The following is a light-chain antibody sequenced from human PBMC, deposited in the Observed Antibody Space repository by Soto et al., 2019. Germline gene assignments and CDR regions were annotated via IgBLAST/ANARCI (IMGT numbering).Light chain of an antibody. V-gene: IGLV2-14*01. CDR3: ISHTCDLGG. CDR1: SSDVGGYDF. J-gene: IGLJ1*01. CDR2: EVR. Sequence: QSALTQPASVSGSPGQSITISCTGTSSDVGGYDFVSWYQHHPGKAPKLIIYEVRTRPARVSDRFSGSKSGNTASLTISGLQAEDEAYYYRISHTCDLGGLGTGTKRTVL.